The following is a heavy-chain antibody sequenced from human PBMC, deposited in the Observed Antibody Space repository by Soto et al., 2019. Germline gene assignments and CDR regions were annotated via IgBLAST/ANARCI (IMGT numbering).Heavy chain of an antibody. CDR1: GFTFSSYA. V-gene: IGHV3-23*01. CDR2: ISGSGGST. D-gene: IGHD3-9*01. CDR3: AKGGPYYDILTGYSRFDY. Sequence: PGGSLRLSCAASGFTFSSYATSWVRQAPGKGLEWVSAISGSGGSTYYADSVKGRFTISRDNSKNTLYLQMNSLRAEDTAVYYCAKGGPYYDILTGYSRFDYWGQGTLVTVSS. J-gene: IGHJ4*02.